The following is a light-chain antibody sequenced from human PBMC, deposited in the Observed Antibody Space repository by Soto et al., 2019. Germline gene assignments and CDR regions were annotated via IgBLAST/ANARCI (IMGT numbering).Light chain of an antibody. Sequence: EIVMTQSPATLSVSPGERATLSCRASQSVSSNLAWYQQKPGQAPRLLIYGASTRAIGIPARFSGSGSGTEFNLTISSLQSEDFEVYYCQQYNNWPPITFGQGTRLEIK. CDR1: QSVSSN. J-gene: IGKJ5*01. V-gene: IGKV3-15*01. CDR2: GAS. CDR3: QQYNNWPPIT.